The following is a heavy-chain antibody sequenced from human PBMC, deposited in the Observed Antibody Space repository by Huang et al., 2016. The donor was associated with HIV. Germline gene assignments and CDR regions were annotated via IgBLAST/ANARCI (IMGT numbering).Heavy chain of an antibody. CDR3: AKDVQQLLPGGRWFDP. J-gene: IGHJ5*02. V-gene: IGHV3-30*02. Sequence: QVQLVESGGGVVQPGGSLRLSCAASGFTFRNYAMHWVRQAPGKGLEWVACTRYDGSNKYYADSGKGRFTISRDISKNTLYLQMNSLRTEDTAVYYCAKDVQQLLPGGRWFDPWGQGTLVTVSS. CDR2: TRYDGSNK. D-gene: IGHD6-13*01. CDR1: GFTFRNYA.